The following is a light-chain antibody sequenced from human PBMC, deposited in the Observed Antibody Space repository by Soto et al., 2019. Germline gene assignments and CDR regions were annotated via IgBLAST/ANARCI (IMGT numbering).Light chain of an antibody. CDR2: GVS. J-gene: IGKJ1*01. V-gene: IGKV3-20*01. CDR1: QSVSSSH. Sequence: EIVWTQSPGTRSLSPGERATLSCRASQSVSSSHLAWYQQKPGQAPRLLMYGVSSRATGTPDRFSGSGSGTDFTLTISRLEPEDFAVYHCQQYDSSPTFGQGTKVDI. CDR3: QQYDSSPT.